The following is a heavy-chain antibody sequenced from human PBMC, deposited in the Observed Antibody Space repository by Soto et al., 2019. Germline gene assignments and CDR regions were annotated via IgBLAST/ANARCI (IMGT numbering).Heavy chain of an antibody. CDR2: VKSKADGGTA. J-gene: IGHJ4*02. CDR3: TSYPDFWGCYTPL. D-gene: IGHD3-3*01. V-gene: IGHV3-15*07. Sequence: EVQLVESGGGLVQPGGSLRLSCAASGFSITNTWMHWVRQAPGKGLEWVGRVKSKADGGTADYAAPVKGRFTVSRDDSQNTPYLQMNSPKMDDAAVYYCTSYPDFWGCYTPLWGQGTLVTVSS. CDR1: GFSITNTW.